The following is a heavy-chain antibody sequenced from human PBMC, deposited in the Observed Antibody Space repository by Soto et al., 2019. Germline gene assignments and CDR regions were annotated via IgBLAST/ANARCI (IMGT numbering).Heavy chain of an antibody. CDR2: IWYDGSNK. V-gene: IGHV3-33*01. J-gene: IGHJ4*02. CDR3: ASIGYCSSTSCYAVDY. CDR1: GFTFSSYG. Sequence: GGSLRLSCAASGFTFSSYGMHWVRQAPGKGLEWVAVIWYDGSNKYYADSVKGRFTISRDNSKNTLYLQMNSLRAEDTAVYYCASIGYCSSTSCYAVDYWGQGTLVTVSS. D-gene: IGHD2-2*01.